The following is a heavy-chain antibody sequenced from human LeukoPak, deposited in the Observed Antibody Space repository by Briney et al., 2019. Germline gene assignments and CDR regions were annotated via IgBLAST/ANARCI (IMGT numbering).Heavy chain of an antibody. J-gene: IGHJ4*02. V-gene: IGHV4-34*01. CDR2: INHSGST. Sequence: SETLSLACAVCGGSFSGYYWSWIRQPPGKGLEWIGEINHSGSTNYNPSLKSRVTISVDTSKNQFSLKLNSVTAADTAVYYCARGLEGAAAGVYFDYWGQGTLVIVSS. CDR1: GGSFSGYY. D-gene: IGHD6-13*01. CDR3: ARGLEGAAAGVYFDY.